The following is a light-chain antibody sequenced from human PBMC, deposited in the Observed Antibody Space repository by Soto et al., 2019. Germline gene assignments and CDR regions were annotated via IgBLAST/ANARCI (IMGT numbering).Light chain of an antibody. Sequence: DIQMTQSPSSLSASVGDRVTITCRASHGISSYLNWYQQKPGKAPKLLIYAASSLQSGVPSRFSGSGSGTDFTLTFSSLQPEDFATYYCLQHNSYPLTFGGGTKVDIK. CDR3: LQHNSYPLT. J-gene: IGKJ4*01. CDR2: AAS. V-gene: IGKV1-17*01. CDR1: HGISSY.